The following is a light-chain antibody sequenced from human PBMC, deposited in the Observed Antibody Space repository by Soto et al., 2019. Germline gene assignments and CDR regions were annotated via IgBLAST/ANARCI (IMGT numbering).Light chain of an antibody. CDR2: DVS. CDR3: GSHAGSSAV. Sequence: QSALTQPPSASGSPGQSVTISCTGTSSDVGGYNYVSWYQQHPGKAPKVIIYDVSKRPSGVPDRFSGSKSGNTASLTVSGLQAEDEADYYCGSHAGSSAVFGGGNKLTVL. CDR1: SSDVGGYNY. V-gene: IGLV2-8*01. J-gene: IGLJ2*01.